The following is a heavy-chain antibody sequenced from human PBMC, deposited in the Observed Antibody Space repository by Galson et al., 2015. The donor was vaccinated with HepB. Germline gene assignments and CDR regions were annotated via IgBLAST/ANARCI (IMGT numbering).Heavy chain of an antibody. Sequence: SLRLSCAASGFTFSNYWMHWVRQAPGKGLVWVSRIKGDGSSIDYADSVKGRFTISRDNAKSTLYLQMNSLRGEDTAIYYCVRDDASYRGSWYEVYWGQGALVTVSS. CDR3: VRDDASYRGSWYEVY. CDR2: IKGDGSSI. V-gene: IGHV3-74*01. CDR1: GFTFSNYW. J-gene: IGHJ4*02. D-gene: IGHD6-13*01.